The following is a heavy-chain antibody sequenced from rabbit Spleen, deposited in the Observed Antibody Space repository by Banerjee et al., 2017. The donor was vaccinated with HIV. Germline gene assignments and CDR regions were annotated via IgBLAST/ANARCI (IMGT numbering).Heavy chain of an antibody. CDR1: GFSFSTDQD. J-gene: IGHJ6*01. CDR3: ARDSGSSFSSYGMDL. D-gene: IGHD8-1*01. V-gene: IGHV1S40*01. CDR2: IEGGGSAFT. Sequence: QSLEESGGDLVKPGTSLTLTCTASGFSFSTDQDMCWVRQAPGKGLEWIACIEGGGSAFTYFASWAKGRFTISKTSSTTVTLQMTSLTAADTATYFCARDSGSSFSSYGMDLWGP.